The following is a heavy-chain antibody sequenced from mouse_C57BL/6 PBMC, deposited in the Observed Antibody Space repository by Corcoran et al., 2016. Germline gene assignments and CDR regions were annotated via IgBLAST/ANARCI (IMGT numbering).Heavy chain of an antibody. CDR1: GYTFTDYN. CDR3: ARGSYEPWFAY. D-gene: IGHD6-1*01. V-gene: IGHV1-18*01. CDR2: INPNNGGT. J-gene: IGHJ3*01. Sequence: EVQLQQSGPELVKPGASVKIPCKASGYTFTDYNMDWVKQSHGKSLEWIGDINPNNGGTIYNQKFKGKATLTVDKSSSTAYMELRSLTSEDTAVYYCARGSYEPWFAYWGQGTLVTVSA.